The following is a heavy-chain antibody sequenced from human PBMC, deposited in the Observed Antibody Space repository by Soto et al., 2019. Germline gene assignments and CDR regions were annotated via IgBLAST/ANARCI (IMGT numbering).Heavy chain of an antibody. D-gene: IGHD2-15*01. CDR3: ARHGGKFFDY. V-gene: IGHV4-4*02. CDR2: IFHSGIT. J-gene: IGHJ4*01. Sequence: QVQLQESGPGLVQPSGTLSLTCAVSGGSVSSSNWWTWVRQPAGEGLEWIGQIFHSGITSYNPSLKSRITISLDKSKTHLSLTLISVTAADTAVYYCARHGGKFFDYWGHGTLVTVSS. CDR1: GGSVSSSNW.